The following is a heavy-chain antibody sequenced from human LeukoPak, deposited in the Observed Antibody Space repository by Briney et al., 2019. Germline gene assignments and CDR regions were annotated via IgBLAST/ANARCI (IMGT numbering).Heavy chain of an antibody. CDR3: VKAEGRCGDSNCYAGVLTD. CDR2: IYSGGST. D-gene: IGHD2-2*01. J-gene: IGHJ4*02. Sequence: GGSLRLSCAASGFTVSSSYMSWVRQAPGKGLEWVSVIYSGGSTYYADSVKGRFTISRDNSQHTLFLQLTSLTVDDTATYYCVKAEGRCGDSNCYAGVLTDWGQGTPVTVSS. CDR1: GFTVSSSY. V-gene: IGHV3-53*01.